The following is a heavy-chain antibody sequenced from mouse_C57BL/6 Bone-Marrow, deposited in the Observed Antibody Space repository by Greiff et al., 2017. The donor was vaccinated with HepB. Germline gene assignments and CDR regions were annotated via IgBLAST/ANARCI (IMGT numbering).Heavy chain of an antibody. CDR1: GFSLTSYG. Sequence: QVQLKESGPGLVQPSQSLSITCTVSGFSLTSYGVHWVRQSPGKGLEWLGVIWSGGSTDYNAAFISRLSISKDNSKSQVFFKMNSLQADDTAIYYCAQGRDYYGLYAMDYWGQGTSVTVSS. J-gene: IGHJ4*01. CDR2: IWSGGST. D-gene: IGHD1-2*01. V-gene: IGHV2-2*01. CDR3: AQGRDYYGLYAMDY.